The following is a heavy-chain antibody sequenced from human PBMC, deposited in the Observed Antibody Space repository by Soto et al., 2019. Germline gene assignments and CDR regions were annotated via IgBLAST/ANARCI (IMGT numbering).Heavy chain of an antibody. Sequence: LSLTCTVSGGSISSGGYYWSWIRQHPGKGLEWIGYIYYSGSTYYNPSLKSRVTISVDTSKNQFSLKLSSVTAADTALYYCARGPAAYCSGGSCYGRNYYYYYGMDVWGQGTTVTVS. J-gene: IGHJ6*02. CDR3: ARGPAAYCSGGSCYGRNYYYYYGMDV. D-gene: IGHD2-15*01. CDR2: IYYSGST. CDR1: GGSISSGGYY. V-gene: IGHV4-31*03.